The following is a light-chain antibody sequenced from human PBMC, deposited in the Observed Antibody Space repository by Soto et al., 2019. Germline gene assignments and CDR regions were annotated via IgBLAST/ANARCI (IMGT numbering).Light chain of an antibody. J-gene: IGKJ1*01. Sequence: DIQMTQSPSXLSASIGDRVTITCRASHDIMTYLSWYQQKPGRAPKLLIFGTSSLHSGVPSRFGASGSGTDFTLTISSLQPEDLVTYYCQQCHSSPWTFGQGTKVEI. CDR3: QQCHSSPWT. CDR2: GTS. CDR1: HDIMTY. V-gene: IGKV1-39*01.